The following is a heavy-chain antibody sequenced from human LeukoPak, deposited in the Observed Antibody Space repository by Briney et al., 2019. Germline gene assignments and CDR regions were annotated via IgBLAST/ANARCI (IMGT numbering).Heavy chain of an antibody. V-gene: IGHV3-30*02. D-gene: IGHD6-13*01. CDR2: IRYDGSNK. J-gene: IGHJ4*02. Sequence: GGSLRLSCAASGFTFSSYGMHWVRQAPGKGLEWVAFIRYDGSNKYYADSVKDRFTISRDNSKNTLYLQMNSLRAEDTAVYYCAKDLSSSSWYFDYWGQGTLVTVSS. CDR3: AKDLSSSSWYFDY. CDR1: GFTFSSYG.